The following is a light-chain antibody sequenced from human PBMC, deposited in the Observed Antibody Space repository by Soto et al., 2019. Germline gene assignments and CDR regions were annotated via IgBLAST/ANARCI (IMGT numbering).Light chain of an antibody. CDR1: SSDVGGYRY. CDR2: EVS. V-gene: IGLV2-14*01. J-gene: IGLJ1*01. Sequence: QSVLAQPASVSGSPGQSITIACTGTSSDVGGYRYVSWFQQHPGKAPKLIIYEVSHRPSGVSNRFSGSKSGNTASLTISGLQDEDEADYYCNTYTIMNPYVVGSGTKVTVL. CDR3: NTYTIMNPYV.